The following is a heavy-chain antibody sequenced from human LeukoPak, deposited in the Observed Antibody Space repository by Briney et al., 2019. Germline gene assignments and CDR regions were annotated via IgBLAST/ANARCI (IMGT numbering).Heavy chain of an antibody. J-gene: IGHJ4*02. CDR1: GFTFSSYA. Sequence: GGSLRLSCAASGFTFSSYAMSWVRQAPGKGLEWVSAISGSGGSTYYADSVKGRFTISRDNAKNSLYLQMNSLRAEDTAVYYCARIVLYSYGSANFDYWGQGTLVTVSS. CDR2: ISGSGGST. V-gene: IGHV3-23*01. CDR3: ARIVLYSYGSANFDY. D-gene: IGHD5-18*01.